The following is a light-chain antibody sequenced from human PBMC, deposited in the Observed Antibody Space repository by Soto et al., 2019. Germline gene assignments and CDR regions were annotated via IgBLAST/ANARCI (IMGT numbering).Light chain of an antibody. CDR1: QGISSY. Sequence: IPLTQSPSSLSASVGDRVTITCRASQGISSYLAWYQQKPWKAPKLLIYAASTLESGVPSRFSGSGSGTDFTLPISSLQPEDFATYYCQQLNSYPRTFGQGTKVEIK. CDR2: AAS. V-gene: IGKV1-9*01. CDR3: QQLNSYPRT. J-gene: IGKJ1*01.